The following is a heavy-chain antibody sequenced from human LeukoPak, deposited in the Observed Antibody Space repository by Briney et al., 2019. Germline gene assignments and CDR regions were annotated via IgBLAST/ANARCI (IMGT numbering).Heavy chain of an antibody. D-gene: IGHD5-12*01. CDR2: INPNSGGT. J-gene: IGHJ4*02. CDR3: ARVIKRWLRGGYFDY. CDR1: GYTFTGYY. Sequence: ASVKVFCKASGYTFTGYYMHWVRQARGRGLEGLRWINPNSGGTNYAQKFQGRVTMTRDTSISTAYMELSRLRSDDTAVYYCARVIKRWLRGGYFDYWGQGTLVTVSS. V-gene: IGHV1-2*02.